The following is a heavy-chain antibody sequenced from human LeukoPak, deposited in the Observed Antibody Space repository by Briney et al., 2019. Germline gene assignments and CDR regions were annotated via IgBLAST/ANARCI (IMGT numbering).Heavy chain of an antibody. CDR2: INRDGSEE. V-gene: IGHV3-7*01. Sequence: PGGSLRLSCAASGFTFSHYWMTWARQAPGKGLEWVAQINRDGSEEYYMDSVKARFTISRDNAKNSVFLQMNSLRAEDTAVYYCVRDGGVSGYDLLDYWGQGTLVTVSS. CDR3: VRDGGVSGYDLLDY. J-gene: IGHJ4*02. CDR1: GFTFSHYW. D-gene: IGHD5-12*01.